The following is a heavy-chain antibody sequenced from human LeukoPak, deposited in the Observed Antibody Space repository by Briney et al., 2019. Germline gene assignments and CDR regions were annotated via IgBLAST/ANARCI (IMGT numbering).Heavy chain of an antibody. CDR2: IWYDGSNK. D-gene: IGHD3-9*01. Sequence: GRSLRLSCAASGFTFSSYGMHWVRQAPGKGLEWVAVIWYDGSNKYYADSVKGRFTISRDNSKNTLYLQMNSLRAEDTAVYYCARSLRYFGYYFDYWGQGTLDTVSS. CDR1: GFTFSSYG. J-gene: IGHJ4*02. CDR3: ARSLRYFGYYFDY. V-gene: IGHV3-33*01.